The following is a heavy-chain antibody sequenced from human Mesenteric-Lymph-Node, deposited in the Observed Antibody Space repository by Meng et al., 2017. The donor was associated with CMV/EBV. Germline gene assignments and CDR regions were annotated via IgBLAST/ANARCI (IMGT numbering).Heavy chain of an antibody. J-gene: IGHJ4*02. CDR1: GFTLSSHF. CDR3: AKDMEAGATCFDY. CDR2: IHSDGSST. Sequence: GGSLRLSCAASGFTLSSHFMHWVRQAPGKGLLWVSRIHSDGSSTAYADSVKGRFTISRDTAKNSLYLQMNSLRPEDTALYYCAKDMEAGATCFDYWGQGTLVTVSS. V-gene: IGHV3-74*01. D-gene: IGHD1-26*01.